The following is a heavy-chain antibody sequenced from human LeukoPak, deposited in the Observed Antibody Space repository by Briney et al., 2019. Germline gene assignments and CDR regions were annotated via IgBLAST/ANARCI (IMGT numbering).Heavy chain of an antibody. V-gene: IGHV4-39*07. CDR2: ASYSGNT. D-gene: IGHD3-22*01. CDR1: GGSISSYY. J-gene: IGHJ4*02. CDR3: ARDQYYDVSTYYEIDY. Sequence: SETLSLTCTVSGGSISSYYWGWIRQPPGKGLEWIGSASYSGNTYYNPSLKSRVTILVDTSKNQFSLKMTSVTAADTAVYYCARDQYYDVSTYYEIDYWGQGTLVTASS.